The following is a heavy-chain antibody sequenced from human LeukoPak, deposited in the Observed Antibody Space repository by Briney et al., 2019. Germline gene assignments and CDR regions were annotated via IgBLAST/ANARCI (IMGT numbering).Heavy chain of an antibody. V-gene: IGHV3-33*01. J-gene: IGHJ4*02. Sequence: GRSPRLSCAASGFTFSSYGMHWVRQAPGKGLEWVAVIWYDGSNKYYADSVKGRFTISRDNSKNTLYLQMNSLRAEDTAVYYCARAYYYGSGRVFDYWGQGTLVTVSS. CDR1: GFTFSSYG. CDR2: IWYDGSNK. CDR3: ARAYYYGSGRVFDY. D-gene: IGHD3-10*01.